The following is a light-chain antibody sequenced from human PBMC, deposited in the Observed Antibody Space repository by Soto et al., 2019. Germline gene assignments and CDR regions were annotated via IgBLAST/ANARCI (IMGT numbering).Light chain of an antibody. J-gene: IGKJ1*01. Sequence: ERARSSPSWSSTARKRVVKSKRASQSISSYLNWYQQKPGKAPKLLIYAASSLQSGVPSRFSGSGSGTDCTLTFSSLQIEDFATYYCQQSYRTPGTFGQGTKVDIK. CDR2: AAS. CDR3: QQSYRTPGT. V-gene: IGKV1-39*01. CDR1: QSISSY.